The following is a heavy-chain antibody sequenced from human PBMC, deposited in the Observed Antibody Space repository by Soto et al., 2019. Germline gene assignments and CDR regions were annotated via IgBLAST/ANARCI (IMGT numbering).Heavy chain of an antibody. J-gene: IGHJ4*02. CDR1: GGSISSYY. D-gene: IGHD1-26*01. CDR3: ARRWGAAVDY. V-gene: IGHV4-59*08. CDR2: IYYSGST. Sequence: QVQLQESGPGLVKPSETLSLTCTVSGGSISSYYWSWIRQPPGKGLEWIGYIYYSGSTNYNPSLKSRVTMSVHTTQNPFSLKLSSVTAADSAVDYCARRWGAAVDYWGQGTLVTVSS.